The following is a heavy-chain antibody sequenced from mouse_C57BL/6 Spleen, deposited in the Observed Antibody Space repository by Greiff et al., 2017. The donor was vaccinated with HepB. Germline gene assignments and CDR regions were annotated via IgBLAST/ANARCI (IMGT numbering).Heavy chain of an antibody. CDR1: GFTFSSYA. J-gene: IGHJ4*01. CDR3: ARDHYGNYNYAMDY. CDR2: ISDGGSYT. V-gene: IGHV5-4*01. Sequence: EVKLMESGGGLVKPGGSLKLSCAASGFTFSSYAMSWVRQTPEKRLEWVATISDGGSYTYYPDNVKGRFTISRDNAKNNLYLQMSHLKSEDTAMYYCARDHYGNYNYAMDYWGQGTSVTVSS. D-gene: IGHD2-1*01.